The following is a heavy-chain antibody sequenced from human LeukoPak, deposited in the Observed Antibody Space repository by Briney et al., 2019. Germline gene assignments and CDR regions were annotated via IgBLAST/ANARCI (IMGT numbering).Heavy chain of an antibody. J-gene: IGHJ3*02. V-gene: IGHV1-46*01. D-gene: IGHD6-13*01. CDR3: ARVGSRQQLVRGAFDI. CDR1: GYTFTSYY. CDR2: INPSGGST. Sequence: GASVKVSCKASGYTFTSYYMHWVRQAPGQGLKWMGIINPSGGSTSYAQKFQGRVTMTRDTSTSTVYMELSSLRSEDTAVYYCARVGSRQQLVRGAFDIWGQGTMVTVSS.